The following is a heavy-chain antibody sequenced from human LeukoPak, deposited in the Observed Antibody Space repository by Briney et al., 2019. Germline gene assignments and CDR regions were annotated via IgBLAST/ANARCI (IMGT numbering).Heavy chain of an antibody. J-gene: IGHJ3*01. CDR1: GDSIRSYY. V-gene: IGHV4-59*12. Sequence: SETLSLTYTVSGDSIRSYYWSWIRQPPGKGLEWIGNIHYSGSTKYNPSLKSRVTISVDTSKNQFSLRVTSLTAADTAVYYCARLGALHDAFDVWGQGTLVTVSS. CDR2: IHYSGST. D-gene: IGHD3-16*01. CDR3: ARLGALHDAFDV.